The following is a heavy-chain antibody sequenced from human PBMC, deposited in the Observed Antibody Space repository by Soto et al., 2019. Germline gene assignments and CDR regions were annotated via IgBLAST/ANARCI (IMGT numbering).Heavy chain of an antibody. CDR1: GFTVSSNY. CDR2: IYSGGST. J-gene: IGHJ6*02. V-gene: IGHV3-53*01. D-gene: IGHD2-8*01. CDR3: ARAIVLMVYAPTPYGMDV. Sequence: PGGSLRLSCAASGFTVSSNYMSWVRQAPGKGLEWVSVIYSGGSTYYADSVKGRFTISRDNSKNTLYLQMNSLRAEDTAVYYCARAIVLMVYAPTPYGMDVWGQGTTVTVSS.